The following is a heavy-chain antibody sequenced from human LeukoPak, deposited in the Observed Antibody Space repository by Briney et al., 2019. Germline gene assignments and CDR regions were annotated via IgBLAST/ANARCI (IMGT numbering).Heavy chain of an antibody. V-gene: IGHV4-4*02. CDR2: IYHGGRT. D-gene: IGHD1-26*01. CDR3: ARAGVGATMIDY. Sequence: PSGTLSLTCAVSGGSISSSNWWLWVRQPPGKGLEWIGEIYHGGRTNYNPSLKSRVAISVDKSEIQFSLNLTSVTVADTAVYYCARAGVGATMIDYWGQGTLVTVSS. J-gene: IGHJ4*02. CDR1: GGSISSSNW.